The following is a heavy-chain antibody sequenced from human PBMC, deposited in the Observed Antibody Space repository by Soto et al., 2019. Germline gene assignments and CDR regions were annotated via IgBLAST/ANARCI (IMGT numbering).Heavy chain of an antibody. Sequence: SETMSLTWTVAGGSISSVVYYWSWIRQHPGKGLAWIGYIYYSGSTYYNPSLKSRVTISVDTSKNQFSLKLSSVTAADTAVYYCARSIDPWGQGTLVTVSS. CDR1: GGSISSVVYY. J-gene: IGHJ5*02. CDR3: ARSIDP. V-gene: IGHV4-31*02. CDR2: IYYSGST.